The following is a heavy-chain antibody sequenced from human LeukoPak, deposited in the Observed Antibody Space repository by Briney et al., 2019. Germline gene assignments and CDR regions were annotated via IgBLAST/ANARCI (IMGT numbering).Heavy chain of an antibody. J-gene: IGHJ5*02. D-gene: IGHD3-10*01. CDR2: IDSSSGYL. CDR3: AREGVWFGELLKVVNWFDP. CDR1: GFIFSDHG. V-gene: IGHV3-21*01. Sequence: GGSLRLSCSASGFIFSDHGLNWVRQAPGKGLEWVASIDSSSGYLYYADSVKGRFTISRDNAENSLFLQMNSLRAEDTAVYYCAREGVWFGELLKVVNWFDPWGQGTLVTVSS.